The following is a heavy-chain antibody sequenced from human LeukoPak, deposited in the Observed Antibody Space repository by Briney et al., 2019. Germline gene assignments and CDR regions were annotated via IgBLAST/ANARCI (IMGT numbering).Heavy chain of an antibody. J-gene: IGHJ4*02. CDR1: GGSISSYY. Sequence: PSETLSLTCTVFGGSISSYYWSWIRQPPGKGLEWIGYIYYSGSTNYNPSLKSRVTISVDTSKNQFSLKLSSVTAADTAVYYCARAGYDSSGYYVYYFDYWGPGTLVTVSS. CDR3: ARAGYDSSGYYVYYFDY. D-gene: IGHD3-22*01. CDR2: IYYSGST. V-gene: IGHV4-59*01.